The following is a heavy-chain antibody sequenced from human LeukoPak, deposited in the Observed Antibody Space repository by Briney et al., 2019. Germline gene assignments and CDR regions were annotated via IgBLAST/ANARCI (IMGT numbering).Heavy chain of an antibody. J-gene: IGHJ4*02. V-gene: IGHV4-30-4*01. D-gene: IGHD1-1*01. CDR3: AREGQGVRRGFDY. CDR1: GGSISSGDYY. Sequence: SETLSLTCTVSGGSISSGDYYWSWIRQPPGKGLEWIGYIYYSGSTYYNPSLKSRVTISVDTSKNQFSLKLSSVTAADTAVYYCAREGQGVRRGFDYWGQGTLVTVSS. CDR2: IYYSGST.